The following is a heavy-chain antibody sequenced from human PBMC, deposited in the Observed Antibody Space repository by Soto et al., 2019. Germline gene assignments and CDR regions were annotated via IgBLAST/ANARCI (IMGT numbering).Heavy chain of an antibody. CDR1: GGSISSRDSY. D-gene: IGHD3-16*01. CDR2: FHDSGST. V-gene: IGHV4-39*01. CDR3: ARGFGRSHFDY. Sequence: SETLSLTCTVSGGSISSRDSYWGWIRQPPGKGLEWIGSFHDSGSTYYNPSLKSRVTISVDTSKNQLSLRVTSVTAADTAVYYCARGFGRSHFDYWGQGTLVTVSS. J-gene: IGHJ4*02.